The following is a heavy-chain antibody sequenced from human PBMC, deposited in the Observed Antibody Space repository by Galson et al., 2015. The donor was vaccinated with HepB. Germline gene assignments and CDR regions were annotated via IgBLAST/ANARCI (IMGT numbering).Heavy chain of an antibody. CDR2: ISAYNGNT. CDR3: ARDGYITMVRGDRLVDP. D-gene: IGHD3-10*01. Sequence: QSGAEVKKPGESLKVSCKASGYTFTSYGISWVRQAPGQGLEWMGWISAYNGNTNYAQKLQGRVTMTTDTSTSTAYMELRSLRSDDTAVYYCARDGYITMVRGDRLVDPRGQGTLVTVSS. CDR1: GYTFTSYG. V-gene: IGHV1-18*04. J-gene: IGHJ5*02.